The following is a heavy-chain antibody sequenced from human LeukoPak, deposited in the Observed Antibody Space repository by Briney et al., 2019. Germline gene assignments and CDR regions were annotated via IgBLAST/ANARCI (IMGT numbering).Heavy chain of an antibody. J-gene: IGHJ4*02. V-gene: IGHV3-23*01. CDR3: AKGAYYDSSGYIFDY. D-gene: IGHD3-22*01. CDR1: GFTFSSYA. Sequence: PGGSLSLSCAASGFTFSSYAMSWVRQAPGKGLEWVSAISGSGGSTYYADPVRGRFTISRDNSNNTLYLQMNSLRADDTAVYYCAKGAYYDSSGYIFDYWGQGTLVTVSS. CDR2: ISGSGGST.